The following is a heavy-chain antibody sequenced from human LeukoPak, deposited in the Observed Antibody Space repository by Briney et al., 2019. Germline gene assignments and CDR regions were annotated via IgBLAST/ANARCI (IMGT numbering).Heavy chain of an antibody. V-gene: IGHV3-23*01. CDR2: ITDSGGDT. Sequence: QAGGSLRLSCAASGFTFSHYAMSWVRQAPGKGLEWISAITDSGGDTYYADSVKGRFTISRDNSKNTLDLQMSSLKAEDTAVYYCAKGSAAARSYYFDFWGQGTLVTVSS. CDR3: AKGSAAARSYYFDF. D-gene: IGHD6-25*01. CDR1: GFTFSHYA. J-gene: IGHJ4*02.